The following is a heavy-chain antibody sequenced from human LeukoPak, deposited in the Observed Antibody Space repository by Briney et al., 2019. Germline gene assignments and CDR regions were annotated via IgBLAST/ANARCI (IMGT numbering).Heavy chain of an antibody. J-gene: IGHJ4*02. CDR2: ISGSGGST. V-gene: IGHV3-23*01. CDR1: GFTFSRYA. D-gene: IGHD2-2*01. CDR3: AKHVDGYFESSTPN. Sequence: GGSLRLSCAASGFTFSRYAMSWVRQAPGKGLEWVSAISGSGGSTYYADSVKGRFTISRDNSKNTLYLQMNSLRAEDTAVYYCAKHVDGYFESSTPNWGQGTLVTVSS.